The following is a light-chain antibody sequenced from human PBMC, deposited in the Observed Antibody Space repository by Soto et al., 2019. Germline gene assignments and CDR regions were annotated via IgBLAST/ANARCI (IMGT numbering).Light chain of an antibody. CDR3: SSYTTSNTRQIV. CDR1: SSDVGGYNY. J-gene: IGLJ1*01. Sequence: QSLLTRPASVSGSPGQSITISCTGTSSDVGGYNYVSWYQHHPGKAPKLIIHDVTNRPSGVSNPFSGSKSGNTASLTISGLQPEDEADYYCSSYTTSNTRQIVFGTGTKVNV. CDR2: DVT. V-gene: IGLV2-14*03.